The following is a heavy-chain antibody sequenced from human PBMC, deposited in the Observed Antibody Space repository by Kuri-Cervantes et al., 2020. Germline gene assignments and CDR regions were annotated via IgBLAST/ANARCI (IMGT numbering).Heavy chain of an antibody. D-gene: IGHD3-16*01. J-gene: IGHJ3*02. CDR3: ATLPLGDDAFDI. V-gene: IGHV3-23*01. CDR1: GFIFSDYA. Sequence: GESLKISCAVSGFIFSDYAMTWVRQAPGKGLEWVSSIGGRGGSTYYANSVRGRFTISRDNSKNILFLQLNSLRAEDTAVYYCATLPLGDDAFDIWGQGTMVTVSS. CDR2: IGGRGGST.